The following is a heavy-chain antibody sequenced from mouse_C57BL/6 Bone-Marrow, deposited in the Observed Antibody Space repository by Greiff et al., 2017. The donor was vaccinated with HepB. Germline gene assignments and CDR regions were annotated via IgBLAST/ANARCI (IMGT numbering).Heavy chain of an antibody. CDR2: ISYDGSN. Sequence: EVQVVESGPGLVKPSQSLSLTCSVPGYSITSGYYWNWIRQFPGNKLEWMGYISYDGSNNYNPSLKNRISITRDTSKNQFFLKLNSVTTEDTATYYCAREDYSNYVDYWGQGTTLTVSS. J-gene: IGHJ2*01. V-gene: IGHV3-6*01. CDR3: AREDYSNYVDY. D-gene: IGHD2-5*01. CDR1: GYSITSGYY.